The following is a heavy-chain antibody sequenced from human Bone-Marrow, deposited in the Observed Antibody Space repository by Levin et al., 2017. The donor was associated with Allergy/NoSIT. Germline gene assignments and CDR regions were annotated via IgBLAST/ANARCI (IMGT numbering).Heavy chain of an antibody. V-gene: IGHV3-74*01. CDR3: ANSPAEAAATLYYGRDV. Sequence: PGESLKISCAGSGLTFSSYWIHWVRQIPGKGLVWVSRINSDGSWTGYGDSVRGRFTISRDNSKNTLYLQMNSLRADDTAVYYCANSPAEAAATLYYGRDVWGQGTTVTVSS. CDR2: INSDGSWT. J-gene: IGHJ6*02. CDR1: GLTFSSYW. D-gene: IGHD6-13*01.